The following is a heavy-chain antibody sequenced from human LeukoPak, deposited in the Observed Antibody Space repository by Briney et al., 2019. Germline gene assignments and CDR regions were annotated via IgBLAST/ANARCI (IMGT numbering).Heavy chain of an antibody. CDR2: ISGSGGST. CDR1: GFTFSSYA. D-gene: IGHD3-10*01. CDR3: AKGSYYGSGSYYEYFDY. Sequence: QSGGSLRLSCAASGFTFSSYAMSWVRRAPGKGLEWVSAISGSGGSTYYADSVKGRFTISRDNSKNTLYLQMNSLRAEDTAVYYCAKGSYYGSGSYYEYFDYWGQGTLVTVSS. J-gene: IGHJ4*02. V-gene: IGHV3-23*01.